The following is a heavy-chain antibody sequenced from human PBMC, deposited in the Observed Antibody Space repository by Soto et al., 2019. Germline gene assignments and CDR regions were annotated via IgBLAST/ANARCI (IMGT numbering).Heavy chain of an antibody. D-gene: IGHD2-8*01. CDR2: INAGNGNT. V-gene: IGHV1-3*01. J-gene: IGHJ6*02. CDR1: GYTFTSYA. Sequence: GASVKVSCKASGYTFTSYAMHWVRQAPGQRLEWMGWINAGNGNTKYSQKFQGRVTITRDTSASTAYMELSSLRSEDTAVYYCARDNDRPQLGGNYYYILDVWGQGTTVTVSS. CDR3: ARDNDRPQLGGNYYYILDV.